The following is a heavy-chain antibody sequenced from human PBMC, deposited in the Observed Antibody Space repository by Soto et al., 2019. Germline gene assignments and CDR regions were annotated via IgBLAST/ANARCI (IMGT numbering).Heavy chain of an antibody. CDR3: ARATPAGCADF. V-gene: IGHV4-31*03. CDR1: GGSNIRDGYY. J-gene: IGHJ4*02. D-gene: IGHD6-13*01. Sequence: SETLSLTCTVSGGSNIRDGYYWSWIRQHPGKGLEWIAYISYSGSSYSNPSLKSRVTISADTSKTQFSLRLTSVTAADTAVYFCARATPAGCADFWGQGTLVTVSS. CDR2: ISYSGSS.